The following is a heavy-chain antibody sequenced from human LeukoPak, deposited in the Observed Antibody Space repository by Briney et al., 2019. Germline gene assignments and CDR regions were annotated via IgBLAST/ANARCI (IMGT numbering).Heavy chain of an antibody. J-gene: IGHJ5*02. CDR2: INPNSGGT. CDR3: ARGSTYLP. Sequence: ASVKVSCKASGYTFTGYYMHWVRQAPGQGLEWMGWINPNSGGTNYAQKFQGRVTITRNTSISTAYMELSSLRSEDTAVYYCARGSTYLPWGQGTLVTVSS. V-gene: IGHV1-2*02. D-gene: IGHD2-2*02. CDR1: GYTFTGYY.